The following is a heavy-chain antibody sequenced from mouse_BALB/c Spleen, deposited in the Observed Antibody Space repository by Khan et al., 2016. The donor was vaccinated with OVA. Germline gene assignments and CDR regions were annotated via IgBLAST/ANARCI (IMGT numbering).Heavy chain of an antibody. Sequence: QVQLKESGPGLVQPSQSLSITCTVSGFSLNNYSVHWVRQSPGKGLEWLGVIWSAGSTDYNAAFISRLTISKDNSRSQVFFKMTSLQLNDTAISYCARRGYDYGRGALFAYWGQGTLVTVSA. CDR2: IWSAGST. J-gene: IGHJ3*01. CDR3: ARRGYDYGRGALFAY. V-gene: IGHV2-2*02. D-gene: IGHD2-4*01. CDR1: GFSLNNYS.